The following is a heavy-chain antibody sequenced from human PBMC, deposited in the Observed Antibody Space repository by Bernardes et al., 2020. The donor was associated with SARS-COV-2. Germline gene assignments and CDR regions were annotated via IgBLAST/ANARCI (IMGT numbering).Heavy chain of an antibody. CDR3: AGSVVIRGGLEGWLDP. D-gene: IGHD2-15*01. Sequence: ETLSLTCTVSGGSISSYYWSWIRQPAGQGLEWIGRIYANGHTDYNPSLKSPVTMSVDTSKNQLSLRLTSVTAADAAMYYCAGSVVIRGGLEGWLDPWGQGTLVTVSS. CDR2: IYANGHT. J-gene: IGHJ5*02. V-gene: IGHV4-4*07. CDR1: GGSISSYY.